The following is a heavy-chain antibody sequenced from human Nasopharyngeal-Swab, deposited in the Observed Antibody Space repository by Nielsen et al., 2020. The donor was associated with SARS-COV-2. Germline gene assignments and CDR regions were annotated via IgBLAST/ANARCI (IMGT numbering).Heavy chain of an antibody. CDR1: GYSFTSYW. CDR2: IYPGDSDT. V-gene: IGHV5-51*01. D-gene: IGHD2-21*02. J-gene: IGHJ2*01. Sequence: GESLKISCKGSGYSFTSYWISWVRQMPGKGLEWMGIIYPGDSDTRYSTSFQGQVTISADKSISTAYLQWSSLKASDTAMYYCASPYCGGDCSPNWYFDLWGRGTLVTVSS. CDR3: ASPYCGGDCSPNWYFDL.